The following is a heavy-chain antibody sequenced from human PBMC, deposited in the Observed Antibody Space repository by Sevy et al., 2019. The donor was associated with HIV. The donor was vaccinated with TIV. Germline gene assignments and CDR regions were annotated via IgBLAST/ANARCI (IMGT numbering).Heavy chain of an antibody. CDR3: ARYYSDSSGYYDYNGMDV. J-gene: IGHJ6*02. D-gene: IGHD3-22*01. CDR1: GYTFTSYD. V-gene: IGHV1-8*01. CDR2: MNSNSGNT. Sequence: ASVKVSCKASGYTFTSYDINWVRQATGQGLEWMGWMNSNSGNTGYAQKFQGRVTMTRNTSISTAYMELSSLRSEDTAVHYCARYYSDSSGYYDYNGMDVWGQGTTVTVS.